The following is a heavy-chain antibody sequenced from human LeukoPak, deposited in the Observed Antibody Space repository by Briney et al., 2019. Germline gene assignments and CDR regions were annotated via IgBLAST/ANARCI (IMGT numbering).Heavy chain of an antibody. CDR3: AAYSGSYPEYFQY. J-gene: IGHJ1*01. CDR2: ISSSSSYI. V-gene: IGHV3-21*01. D-gene: IGHD1-26*01. CDR1: GFTFSSYG. Sequence: PGGSLRLSCAASGFTFSSYGMTWVRQAPGKELEWVSSISSSSSYIYYADPVKGRFTISRDNAKNSLYLQMNSLRAEDTAVYYCAAYSGSYPEYFQYWGQGILVTVSS.